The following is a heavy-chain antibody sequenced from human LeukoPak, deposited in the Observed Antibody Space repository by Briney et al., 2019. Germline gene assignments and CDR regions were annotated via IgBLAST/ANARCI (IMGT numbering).Heavy chain of an antibody. Sequence: GGSLRLSCAASGFTFSSYEMNWVRRAPGKGLEWVSYISSSGSTIYYADSVKGRFTISRDNAKNSLYLQMNSLRAEDTAVYYCARAPDPTGMDVWGKGTTVTVSS. V-gene: IGHV3-48*03. CDR2: ISSSGSTI. J-gene: IGHJ6*04. CDR3: ARAPDPTGMDV. CDR1: GFTFSSYE.